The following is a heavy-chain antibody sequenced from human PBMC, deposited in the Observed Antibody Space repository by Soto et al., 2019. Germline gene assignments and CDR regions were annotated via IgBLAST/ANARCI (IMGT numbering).Heavy chain of an antibody. J-gene: IGHJ6*02. D-gene: IGHD1-26*01. CDR1: GYTFTGYY. V-gene: IGHV1-2*04. Sequence: QVQLVQSGAEVKKPGASVKVSCKASGYTFTGYYMHWVRQAPGQGLEWMGWINPNSGDTNYAQKFQGWVTMTRDTSISTAYMELSRLRSDDTAVYYCARGRVSGTQNYYYGMDVWGQGTTVTVSS. CDR3: ARGRVSGTQNYYYGMDV. CDR2: INPNSGDT.